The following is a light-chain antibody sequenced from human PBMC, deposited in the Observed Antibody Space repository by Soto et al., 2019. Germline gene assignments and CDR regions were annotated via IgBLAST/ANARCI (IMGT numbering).Light chain of an antibody. J-gene: IGLJ1*01. CDR2: GNS. CDR1: SSNIGAGYD. Sequence: QSLLTQPPSVSGAPGQRVTISCTGSSSNIGAGYDVHWYQQLPGTAPKLLIYGNSNRPSGVPDRFSGSKSGTSASLAITGLQAEDEADYYCQSYDSSLSAYVFGKGTKVTVL. V-gene: IGLV1-40*01. CDR3: QSYDSSLSAYV.